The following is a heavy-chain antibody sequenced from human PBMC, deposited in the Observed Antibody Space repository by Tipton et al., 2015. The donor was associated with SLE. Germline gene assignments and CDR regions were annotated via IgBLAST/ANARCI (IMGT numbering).Heavy chain of an antibody. CDR1: GASFSGYY. D-gene: IGHD3-22*01. J-gene: IGHJ4*02. CDR2: ISPSGSI. V-gene: IGHV4-34*01. CDR3: ARDDPDGESSGIPGDY. Sequence: GLVKPSETLSLTCAVYGASFSGYYWNWIRQSPRKGLEWIGEISPSGSINYNPSLKSRVTISVDTSKNQFSLKLSSVTAADTAVYYCARDDPDGESSGIPGDYWGQGTLVTVSS.